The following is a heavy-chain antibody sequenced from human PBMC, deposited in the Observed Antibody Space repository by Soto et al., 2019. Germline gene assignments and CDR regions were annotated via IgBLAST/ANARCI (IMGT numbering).Heavy chain of an antibody. D-gene: IGHD1-26*01. CDR3: AKDRWVGELLLLGPVDC. CDR1: GFTFSSYG. CDR2: ISYDGSNK. V-gene: IGHV3-30*18. Sequence: PGGSLRLSCAASGFTFSSYGMHWVRQAPGKGLEWVAVISYDGSNKYYADSVKGRFTISRDNSKNTLYLQMNSLRAEDTAVYYCAKDRWVGELLLLGPVDCWGQGTLVTVSS. J-gene: IGHJ4*02.